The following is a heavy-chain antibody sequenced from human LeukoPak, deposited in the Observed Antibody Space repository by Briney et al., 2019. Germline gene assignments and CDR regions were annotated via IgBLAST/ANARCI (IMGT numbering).Heavy chain of an antibody. CDR2: IYYSGST. CDR3: ARLDPGQIGALLGYFDY. J-gene: IGHJ4*02. Sequence: SETLSLTCTVSGGSISSSSYYWGWIRQPPGKGLEWIGSIYYSGSTYYNPSLKSRVTISVDTSKNQFSLKLSSVTAADTAVYYCARLDPGQIGALLGYFDYWGQGTLVTVSS. D-gene: IGHD1-1*01. V-gene: IGHV4-39*01. CDR1: GGSISSSSYY.